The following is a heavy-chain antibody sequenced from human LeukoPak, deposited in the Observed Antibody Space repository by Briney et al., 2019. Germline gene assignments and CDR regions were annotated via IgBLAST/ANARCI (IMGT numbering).Heavy chain of an antibody. Sequence: GESLNIYCTGSGYSFTYYWIAWVRQMPGKGLEWMGIIYPGDSDTRYSPSFQGQVTISVDKSVSAASLQWSSLKASDTAMYYCASPPTRECSSISCPLSYWGQGTLVTVSS. D-gene: IGHD2-2*01. CDR1: GYSFTYYW. V-gene: IGHV5-51*01. J-gene: IGHJ4*02. CDR2: IYPGDSDT. CDR3: ASPPTRECSSISCPLSY.